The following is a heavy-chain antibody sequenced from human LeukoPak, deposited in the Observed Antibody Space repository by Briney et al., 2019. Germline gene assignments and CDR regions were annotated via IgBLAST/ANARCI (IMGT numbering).Heavy chain of an antibody. V-gene: IGHV1-8*02. J-gene: IGHJ4*02. D-gene: IGHD3-10*01. CDR1: GYTFVTHG. Sequence: ASVKVSCKASGYTFVTHGISWVRQATGQGLEWMGWMNPNSGNTGYAQKFQGRVTMTRNTSISTAYMELSSLRSEDTAVYYCASGKGRVDYWGQGTLVTVSS. CDR3: ASGKGRVDY. CDR2: MNPNSGNT.